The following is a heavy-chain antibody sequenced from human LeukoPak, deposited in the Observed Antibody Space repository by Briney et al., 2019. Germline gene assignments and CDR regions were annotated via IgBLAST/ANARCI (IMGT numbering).Heavy chain of an antibody. V-gene: IGHV3-7*03. CDR1: GFTFNKHW. CDR3: ARGASYDFWRGSQIQLWFDP. J-gene: IGHJ5*02. Sequence: PGGSLRLSCAAAGFTFNKHWMSWVRQAKGKGLECVAKIREDGSEKHYVDSVKGRFSISRDNAKNSLYLQMNSLRAEDTAVYYCARGASYDFWRGSQIQLWFDPWGQGTLVTVSS. CDR2: IREDGSEK. D-gene: IGHD3-3*01.